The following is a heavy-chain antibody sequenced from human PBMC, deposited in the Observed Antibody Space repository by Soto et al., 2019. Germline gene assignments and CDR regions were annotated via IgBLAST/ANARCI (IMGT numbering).Heavy chain of an antibody. Sequence: GASVKVSCKASGYTFTGYYMHWVRQAPGQGLEWMGWINPNSGGTNYAQKFQGWVTMTRDTSISTAYMELSRLRSDETAVYYCARDTTLSYGSRYYYYYGMDVWGQGTTVTVSS. D-gene: IGHD3-10*01. CDR3: ARDTTLSYGSRYYYYYGMDV. CDR1: GYTFTGYY. V-gene: IGHV1-2*04. CDR2: INPNSGGT. J-gene: IGHJ6*02.